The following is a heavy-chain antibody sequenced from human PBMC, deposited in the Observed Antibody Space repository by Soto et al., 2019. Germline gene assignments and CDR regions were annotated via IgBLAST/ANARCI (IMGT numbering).Heavy chain of an antibody. CDR2: INHSGST. D-gene: IGHD1-26*01. J-gene: IGHJ4*02. Sequence: SETLSLTCAVYGGSFSGYYWSWIRQPPGKGLEWIGEINHSGSTNYNPSLKSRVTISVDTSKNQFPLKLSSVTAADTAVYYCARDKWALDYWGQGTLVTVSS. CDR3: ARDKWALDY. CDR1: GGSFSGYY. V-gene: IGHV4-34*01.